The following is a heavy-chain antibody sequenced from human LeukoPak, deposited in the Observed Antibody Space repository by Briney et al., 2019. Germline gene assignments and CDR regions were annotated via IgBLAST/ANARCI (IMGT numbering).Heavy chain of an antibody. V-gene: IGHV1-69*04. D-gene: IGHD6-13*01. CDR2: MIPILGIA. CDR1: VCTCSSYA. J-gene: IGHJ6*02. Sequence: ASVNVSFKASVCTCSSYAISWVRQAPRQGLEWVGRMIPILGIANYAQKFQGRVTITADQSTSTAYLELSSLRSEDTAVYYCAREHWSSSSCYYYYGMDVWGQGTRVTVSS. CDR3: AREHWSSSSCYYYYGMDV.